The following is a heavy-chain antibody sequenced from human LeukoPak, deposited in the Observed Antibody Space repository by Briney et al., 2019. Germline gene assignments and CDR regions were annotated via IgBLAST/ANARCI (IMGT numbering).Heavy chain of an antibody. CDR3: ARPDRDGYEDAFDI. CDR1: GGSFGGYY. CDR2: INHSGST. Sequence: SETLSLTCAVYGGSFGGYYWSWIRQPPGKGLEWIGEINHSGSTNYNPSLKSRVTISVDTSKNQFSLKLSSVTAADTAVYYCARPDRDGYEDAFDIWGQGTMVTVSS. J-gene: IGHJ3*02. D-gene: IGHD5-24*01. V-gene: IGHV4-34*01.